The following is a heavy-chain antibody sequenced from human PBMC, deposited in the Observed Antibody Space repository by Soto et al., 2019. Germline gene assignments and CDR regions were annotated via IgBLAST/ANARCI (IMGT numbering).Heavy chain of an antibody. Sequence: SETLSLTCTVSGGSVSSGSYYWSWIRQPPGKGLEWIGYIYYSGSTNYNPSLKSRVTISVDTSKNQFSLKLSSVTAADTAVYYCARDAGRDGYNFYFDYWGQGTLVTV. D-gene: IGHD5-12*01. CDR2: IYYSGST. CDR3: ARDAGRDGYNFYFDY. J-gene: IGHJ4*02. V-gene: IGHV4-61*01. CDR1: GGSVSSGSYY.